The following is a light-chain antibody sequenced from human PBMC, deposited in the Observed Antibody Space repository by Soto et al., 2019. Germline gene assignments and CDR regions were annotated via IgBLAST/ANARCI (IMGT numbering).Light chain of an antibody. J-gene: IGKJ1*01. CDR2: WAS. CDR3: QQYYSTPWT. V-gene: IGKV4-1*01. Sequence: VMTQSPDSLAVSLGERATINCKSSQSVLSSSNNKNYLAWYQQKPGQPPKLIIHWASTRDSVVPDRFSGSGSGTDFTLTISRLQAEDVAAYYCQQYYSTPWTFGQGTKVEIK. CDR1: QSVLSSSNNKNY.